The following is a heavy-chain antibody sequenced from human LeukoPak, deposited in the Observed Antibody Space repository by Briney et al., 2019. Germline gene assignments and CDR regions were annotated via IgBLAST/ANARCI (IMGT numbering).Heavy chain of an antibody. J-gene: IGHJ5*02. CDR2: ISGSGGST. D-gene: IGHD3-10*02. CDR3: AKDMLGSRESNWFDP. CDR1: AFTFRSYA. Sequence: PGGSLRLSCAAYAFTFRSYAMSRVRPAQGKGLKWVSAISGSGGSTYYADSVKGRFTISRDNSKNTLYLQMSSLRAEDTAVYYCAKDMLGSRESNWFDPWGQGTLVTVSS. V-gene: IGHV3-23*01.